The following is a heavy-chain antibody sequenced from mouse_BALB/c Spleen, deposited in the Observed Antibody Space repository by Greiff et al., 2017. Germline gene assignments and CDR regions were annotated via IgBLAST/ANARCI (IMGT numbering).Heavy chain of an antibody. Sequence: VQLQQPGAELVKPGASVKLSCKASGYTFTSYWMHWVKQRPGQGLEWIGEINPSNGRTNYNEKFKSKATRTVDKTSSTAYMQLSSLTSEDSAVYYCANWEGAMDYWGQGTSVTVSS. D-gene: IGHD4-1*01. CDR2: INPSNGRT. CDR3: ANWEGAMDY. J-gene: IGHJ4*01. V-gene: IGHV1S81*02. CDR1: GYTFTSYW.